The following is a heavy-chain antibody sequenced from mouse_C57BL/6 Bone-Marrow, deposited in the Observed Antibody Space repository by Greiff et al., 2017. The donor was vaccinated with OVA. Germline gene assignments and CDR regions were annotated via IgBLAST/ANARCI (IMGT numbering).Heavy chain of an antibody. J-gene: IGHJ2*01. CDR1: GYTFTSYW. Sequence: QVQLQQPGAELVMPGASVKLSCKASGYTFTSYWMHWVKQRPGQGLEWIGEIDPSDSYTNYNQKFKGKSTLTVDKSSSTAYMQLSSLTSEDSAVYYCARKETGTAYFDYWGQGTTLSVSS. CDR2: IDPSDSYT. CDR3: ARKETGTAYFDY. V-gene: IGHV1-69*01. D-gene: IGHD4-1*01.